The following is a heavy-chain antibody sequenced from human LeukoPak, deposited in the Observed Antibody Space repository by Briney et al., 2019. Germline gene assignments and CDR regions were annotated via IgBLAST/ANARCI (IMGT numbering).Heavy chain of an antibody. CDR2: INHSGST. J-gene: IGHJ5*02. CDR3: ARGPYDFWSGYLNWFDP. CDR1: GGSLSGYY. D-gene: IGHD3-3*01. V-gene: IGHV4-34*01. Sequence: PSETLCLTCAVYGGSLSGYYWSWIRQPPGKGLEWIGEINHSGSTNYNPSLKSRVTISVDTSKNQFSLKLSSVTAADTAVYYCARGPYDFWSGYLNWFDPWGQGTLVTVSS.